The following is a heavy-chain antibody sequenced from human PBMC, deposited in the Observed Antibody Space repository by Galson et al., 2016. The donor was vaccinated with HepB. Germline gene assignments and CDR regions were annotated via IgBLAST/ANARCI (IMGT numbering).Heavy chain of an antibody. J-gene: IGHJ6*01. D-gene: IGHD3-3*01. CDR1: GDTFSDHY. CDR3: ARDHITISGGYRVYYYGMDV. CDR2: INPNTGGT. Sequence: SVKVSCKASGDTFSDHYIHWVRQAPGQGLEWMGRINPNTGGTSYAQKFQGRVTVTRDTSISTAYMELRSLRSDDTAVYFCARDHITISGGYRVYYYGMDVWGQGTTVTVSS. V-gene: IGHV1-2*06.